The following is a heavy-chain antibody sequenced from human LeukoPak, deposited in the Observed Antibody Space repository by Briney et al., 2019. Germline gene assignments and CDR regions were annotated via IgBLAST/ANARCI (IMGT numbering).Heavy chain of an antibody. J-gene: IGHJ4*02. CDR2: INHSGST. CDR1: GGSFSGYY. CDR3: ARGRGSGCYYFGVLKERSEYYFDY. Sequence: SETLSLTCAVYGGSFSGYYWSWIRQPPGKGLEWIGEINHSGSTNYNPSLKSRVTISVDTSKNQFSLKLSSVTAADTAVYYCARGRGSGCYYFGVLKERSEYYFDYWGQGTLVTVSS. V-gene: IGHV4-34*01. D-gene: IGHD3-10*01.